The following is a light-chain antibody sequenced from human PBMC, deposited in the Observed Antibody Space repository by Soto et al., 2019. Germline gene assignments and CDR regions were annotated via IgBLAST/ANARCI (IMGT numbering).Light chain of an antibody. CDR2: DAS. CDR3: QQYNNWPPWT. J-gene: IGKJ1*01. Sequence: ILMTQSPATLSVSPGERATLSCRASQSVSNNLAWYQQKPGQAPRLLIYDASTRATGIPARFSGSGSGTEFTLTISGLQSEEFTVYYCQQYNNWPPWTFGQGTKVEIK. V-gene: IGKV3-15*01. CDR1: QSVSNN.